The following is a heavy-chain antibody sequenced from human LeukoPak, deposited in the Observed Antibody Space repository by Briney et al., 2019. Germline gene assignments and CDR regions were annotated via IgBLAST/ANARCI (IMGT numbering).Heavy chain of an antibody. D-gene: IGHD2-2*01. V-gene: IGHV1-46*01. CDR1: GYTFTSYY. J-gene: IGHJ4*02. CDR2: INPSDGST. Sequence: ASVKVSCKASGYTFTSYYLHWVRQAPGQGLEWMGIINPSDGSTSYAQKFLGRVTMSRDTSTSTVYMQLSNLRSEDTAVYYCARPAVPATAISYMGYWGQGALVIVSS. CDR3: ARPAVPATAISYMGY.